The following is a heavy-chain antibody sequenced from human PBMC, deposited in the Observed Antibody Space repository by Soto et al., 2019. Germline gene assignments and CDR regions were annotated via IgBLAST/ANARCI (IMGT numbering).Heavy chain of an antibody. J-gene: IGHJ5*02. D-gene: IGHD3-3*02. CDR2: ISSSSSYI. Sequence: PGGSLRLSFAASGFTFSSYSMNWVRQAPGKGLEWVSSISSSSSYIYYADSVKGRFTISRDNAKNSLYLQMNSLRAEDTAVYYCARGISSPELTYNWFDPWGQGTLVTVSS. CDR1: GFTFSSYS. CDR3: ARGISSPELTYNWFDP. V-gene: IGHV3-21*01.